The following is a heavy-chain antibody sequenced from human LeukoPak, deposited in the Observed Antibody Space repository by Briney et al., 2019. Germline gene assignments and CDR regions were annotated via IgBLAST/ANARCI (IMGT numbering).Heavy chain of an antibody. Sequence: SETLSLTCAVHGGSFTGFYWGWIRQRPGKGLEWIGEINHNGGTNYNPSLKSRVTISLDTSTNHFSLKMTSLSAADTAFYYCVRGGSTSWLDSWGQGTLVTVSS. CDR3: VRGGSTSWLDS. V-gene: IGHV4-34*01. J-gene: IGHJ4*02. CDR2: INHNGGT. D-gene: IGHD2-2*01. CDR1: GGSFTGFY.